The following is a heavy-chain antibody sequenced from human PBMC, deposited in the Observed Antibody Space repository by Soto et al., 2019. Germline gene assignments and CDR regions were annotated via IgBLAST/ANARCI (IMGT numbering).Heavy chain of an antibody. D-gene: IGHD4-17*01. V-gene: IGHV3-23*01. CDR3: AKDGTVTSAFDY. CDR2: ISGSGGST. CDR1: GFTFSSYA. J-gene: IGHJ4*02. Sequence: EVQLLESGGGLVQPGGSLRLSCAASGFTFSSYAMSWVRQAPGKGLEWVSAISGSGGSTHYADSVKGRFTISRDNSKNTLYLQMNSLRAEDTAVYYCAKDGTVTSAFDYWGQGTLFTVSS.